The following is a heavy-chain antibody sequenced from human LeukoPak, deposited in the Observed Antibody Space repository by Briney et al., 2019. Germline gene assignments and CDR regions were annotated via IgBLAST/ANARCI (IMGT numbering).Heavy chain of an antibody. V-gene: IGHV3-23*01. CDR3: AIDSSSSGRMSVY. CDR1: GFTFSSYA. D-gene: IGHD6-6*01. Sequence: TGGSLRLSCAASGFTFSSYAMSWVRQAPGKGMEWVSAISGSGGSTYYADSVKGRFTISRDNSKNTLYLQMNSLRAEDTAVYYCAIDSSSSGRMSVYWGQGTLVTVSS. CDR2: ISGSGGST. J-gene: IGHJ4*02.